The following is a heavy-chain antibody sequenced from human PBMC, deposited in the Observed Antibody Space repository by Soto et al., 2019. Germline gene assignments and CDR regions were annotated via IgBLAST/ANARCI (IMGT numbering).Heavy chain of an antibody. CDR3: ARDNRYNWNDEGWFDP. CDR1: GYSFSDYY. D-gene: IGHD1-20*01. Sequence: ASVEVSCKASGYSFSDYYINWVLQATGQGPEWMGWMNPNSGNTGYAQKFQGRVTMTRNTSINTAYMELSSLGSEDTAVYYCARDNRYNWNDEGWFDPWGQGTLVTVSS. CDR2: MNPNSGNT. V-gene: IGHV1-8*01. J-gene: IGHJ5*02.